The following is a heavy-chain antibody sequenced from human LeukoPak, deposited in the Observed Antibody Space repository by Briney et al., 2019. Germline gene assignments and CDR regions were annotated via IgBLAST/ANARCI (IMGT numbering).Heavy chain of an antibody. CDR2: INPSGGST. D-gene: IGHD3-9*01. Sequence: GTSVKVSCKASGFTFTSSAMHWVRQAPGQGLEWMGIINPSGGSTSYAQKFQGRVTMTRDTSTSTVYMELSSLRSEDTAVYYCARAHVLRYFDWNSEAFDYWGQGTLVTVSS. V-gene: IGHV1-46*01. CDR3: ARAHVLRYFDWNSEAFDY. CDR1: GFTFTSSA. J-gene: IGHJ4*02.